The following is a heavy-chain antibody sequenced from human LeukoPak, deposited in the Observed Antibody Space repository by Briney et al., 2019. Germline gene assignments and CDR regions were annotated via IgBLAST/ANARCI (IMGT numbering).Heavy chain of an antibody. CDR1: GGSISSYY. V-gene: IGHV4-59*01. CDR2: IYYSGST. D-gene: IGHD5-24*01. CDR3: AREGDGRGLYFDN. Sequence: SETLSLTCTVSGGSISSYYWSWIRQPPGKGLEWIGYIYYSGSTNYNPSLKSRVTISVDTSKNQFSLKLSSVTAADTAVYYCAREGDGRGLYFDNWGQGTLVTVSS. J-gene: IGHJ4*02.